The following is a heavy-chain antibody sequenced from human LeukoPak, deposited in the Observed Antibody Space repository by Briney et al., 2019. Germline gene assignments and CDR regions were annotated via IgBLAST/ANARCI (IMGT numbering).Heavy chain of an antibody. D-gene: IGHD1-7*01. CDR3: ARRWNYGRNYYIDV. CDR1: GGSFSNYY. V-gene: IGHV4-34*01. J-gene: IGHJ6*03. Sequence: PSETLSLTCAVYGGSFSNYYWSWIRQPPGRGLEWIGEINVSGRTNYNPSLMSRVTVSVDTSKNQFSLRLTSVTATDTAVYYCARRWNYGRNYYIDVWGNGATVSVSS. CDR2: INVSGRT.